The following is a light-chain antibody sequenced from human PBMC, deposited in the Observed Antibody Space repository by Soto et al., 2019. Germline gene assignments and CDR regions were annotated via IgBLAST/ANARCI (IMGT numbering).Light chain of an antibody. CDR3: QQYYSYPLT. V-gene: IGKV1-16*01. CDR1: QGIYNH. J-gene: IGKJ4*01. Sequence: DIQMTQSPSSLSASEGDRVTITCRASQGIYNHLAWFQLKPGKAPKSLIYTVCSLESGVPSRFSGSGSATDFTLTISSLQPEDFATYYCQQYYSYPLTFGGGTKVEI. CDR2: TVC.